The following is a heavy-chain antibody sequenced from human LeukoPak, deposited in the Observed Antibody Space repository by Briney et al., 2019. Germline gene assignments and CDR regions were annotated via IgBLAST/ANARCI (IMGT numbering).Heavy chain of an antibody. V-gene: IGHV3-21*04. CDR2: ISSSSSYI. CDR3: AKDRSIGTYYTFDH. Sequence: GGSLRLSCAASGFTFSSYSMNWVRQAPGKGLEWVSSISSSSSYIYYADSVKGRFTISRDNAKNSLYLQMSSLTAADTAVYYCAKDRSIGTYYTFDHWGQGTLVTVSS. CDR1: GFTFSSYS. D-gene: IGHD1-26*01. J-gene: IGHJ4*02.